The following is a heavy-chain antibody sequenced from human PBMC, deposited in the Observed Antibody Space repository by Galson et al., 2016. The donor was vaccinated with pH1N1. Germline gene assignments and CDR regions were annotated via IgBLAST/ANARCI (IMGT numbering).Heavy chain of an antibody. CDR1: GSAFSSYG. V-gene: IGHV3-33*01. D-gene: IGHD3-3*01. J-gene: IGHJ4*02. CDR2: IWFDGSYE. Sequence: SLRLSCAASGSAFSSYGMHWVRQAPGKGLEWVAVIWFDGSYEFYADSVKGRFTISRDNSKNTLHLQMNSLRAEDTAVYYCARGDLEWLSHFDYWGQGTLVTVSS. CDR3: ARGDLEWLSHFDY.